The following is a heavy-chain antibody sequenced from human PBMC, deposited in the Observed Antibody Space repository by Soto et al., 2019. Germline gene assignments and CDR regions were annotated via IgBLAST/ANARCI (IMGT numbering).Heavy chain of an antibody. CDR2: INPSGGTT. CDR1: GYTFSNYY. D-gene: IGHD3-22*01. Sequence: ASVKVSCKASGYTFSNYYMHWVRQAPGQGLDWMGVINPSGGTTNYAQKFQGRVTMTRDTSTSTVYMELSSLRSEDTAVYYCARARDSSGYYFRGFDYWG. CDR3: ARARDSSGYYFRGFDY. J-gene: IGHJ4*01. V-gene: IGHV1-46*01.